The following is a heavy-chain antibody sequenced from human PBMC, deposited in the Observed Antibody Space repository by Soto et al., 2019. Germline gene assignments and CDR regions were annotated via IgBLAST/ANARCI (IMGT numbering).Heavy chain of an antibody. Sequence: PSETLSLTCTVSGGSISSYYCSWIRQPPGKGLEWIGYIYYSGSTNYNPSLKSRVTISVDTSKNQFSLKLSSVTAADTAVYYCARLEYSSGWYRFGYWGQGTLVTVSS. J-gene: IGHJ4*02. CDR1: GGSISSYY. D-gene: IGHD6-19*01. CDR3: ARLEYSSGWYRFGY. V-gene: IGHV4-59*01. CDR2: IYYSGST.